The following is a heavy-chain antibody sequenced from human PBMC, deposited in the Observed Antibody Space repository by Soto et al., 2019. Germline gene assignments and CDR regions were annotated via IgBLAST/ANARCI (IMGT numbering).Heavy chain of an antibody. Sequence: QVQLQESGPGLVKPSQTLSLTCTVSGGSISSGGYYWSWIRQHPGKGLEWIGYIYYSGSTYYNPSLKNRATISVDTSKNQLSLKLSSVTAADTAVYYCAREAGDYDFWSGYYGGYYYYGMDVWGQGTTVTVSS. CDR1: GGSISSGGYY. CDR2: IYYSGST. D-gene: IGHD3-3*01. J-gene: IGHJ6*02. V-gene: IGHV4-31*03. CDR3: AREAGDYDFWSGYYGGYYYYGMDV.